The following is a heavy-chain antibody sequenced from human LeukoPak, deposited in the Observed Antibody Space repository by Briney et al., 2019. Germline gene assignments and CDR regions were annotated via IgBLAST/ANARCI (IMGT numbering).Heavy chain of an antibody. CDR3: ARDQWADYGSGSYYYYGMDV. CDR1: GFTFSSYE. J-gene: IGHJ6*04. CDR2: ISSSGSTI. Sequence: GGSLRLSWAASGFTFSSYEMKWVCQAPGKGLEGVSYISSSGSTIYYADSVKGRFTISRDNAKNSLYLQMNSLRAEDTAVYYCARDQWADYGSGSYYYYGMDVWGKGTTVTVSS. V-gene: IGHV3-48*03. D-gene: IGHD3-10*01.